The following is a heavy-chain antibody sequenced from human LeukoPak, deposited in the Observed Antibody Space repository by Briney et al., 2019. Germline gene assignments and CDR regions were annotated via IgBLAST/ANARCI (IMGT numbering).Heavy chain of an antibody. Sequence: SETLSLTCAVYGGSFSGYYWSWIRQPPGKGLEWIGEINHSGSTNYNPSLKSRVTISVDTSKNQFSLKLSSVTAADTAVYYCARVIVVVPAAIKAGWFDPWGQGTPVTVSS. D-gene: IGHD2-2*01. CDR3: ARVIVVVPAAIKAGWFDP. CDR1: GGSFSGYY. J-gene: IGHJ5*02. CDR2: INHSGST. V-gene: IGHV4-34*01.